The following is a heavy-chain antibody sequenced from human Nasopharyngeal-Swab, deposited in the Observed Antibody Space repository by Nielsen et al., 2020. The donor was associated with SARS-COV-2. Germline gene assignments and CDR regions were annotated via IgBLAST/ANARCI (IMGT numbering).Heavy chain of an antibody. V-gene: IGHV3-30*18. D-gene: IGHD1-26*01. CDR3: AKTRGSGSYPYFDY. J-gene: IGHJ4*02. CDR2: ISYDGSNK. Sequence: GGSLRLSCAASGFTFSSYGMHWVRQAPGKGLEWVAVISYDGSNKYYADSVKGRFTISRDNSKNTLYLQMNSLRAEDTAVCYCAKTRGSGSYPYFDYWGQGTLVTVSS. CDR1: GFTFSSYG.